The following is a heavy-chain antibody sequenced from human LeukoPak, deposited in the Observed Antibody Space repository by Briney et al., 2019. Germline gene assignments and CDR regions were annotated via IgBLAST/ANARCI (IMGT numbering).Heavy chain of an antibody. D-gene: IGHD4-23*01. V-gene: IGHV3-74*01. CDR1: GFTFSSYW. CDR3: ARGRPHGNDY. Sequence: TGGSLRLSCAASGFTFSSYWMNWVCQAPGKGLVWVSRIASDGRSTTYADSVKGRFSISRDNAKNTLYLQMNSLRVEDTAVYYCARGRPHGNDYWGQGTLVTVSS. J-gene: IGHJ4*02. CDR2: IASDGRST.